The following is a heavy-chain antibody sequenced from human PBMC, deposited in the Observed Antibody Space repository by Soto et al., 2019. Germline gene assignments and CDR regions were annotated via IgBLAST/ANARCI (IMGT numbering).Heavy chain of an antibody. CDR3: AREYSSWGYNWFDP. V-gene: IGHV3-48*01. CDR1: GFTFSSYS. D-gene: IGHD6-13*01. CDR2: ISSSSSTI. J-gene: IGHJ5*02. Sequence: EVQLVESGGGLVQPGGSLRLSCAASGFTFSSYSINWVRQAPGKGLEWVSYISSSSSTIFYADSVKGRFTISRDNAKNSLYLQMNSLRAEDTAVYYCAREYSSWGYNWFDPWGQGTLVTVSS.